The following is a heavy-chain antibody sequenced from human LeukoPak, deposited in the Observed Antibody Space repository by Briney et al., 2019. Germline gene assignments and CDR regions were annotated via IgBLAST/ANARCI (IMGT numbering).Heavy chain of an antibody. V-gene: IGHV4-59*07. CDR3: ARGRVSSSTWYSTYYYFFYMDL. Sequence: PSDTLSLTCTVSADSITMYYWTWLRQPPGKGLEWFGYVDHTGSNKCNPSLNGRVSISRDTSNNFFSLRLRSVTAADTAVYFCARGRVSSSTWYSTYYYFFYMDLWGKGTTVTVS. CDR1: ADSITMYY. CDR2: VDHTGSN. D-gene: IGHD4-11*01. J-gene: IGHJ6*03.